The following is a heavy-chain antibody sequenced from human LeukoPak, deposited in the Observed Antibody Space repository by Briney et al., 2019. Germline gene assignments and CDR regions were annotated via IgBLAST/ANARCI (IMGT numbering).Heavy chain of an antibody. D-gene: IGHD3-16*01. CDR1: GYTFTNYG. CDR2: ISAHNGNT. V-gene: IGHV1-18*04. Sequence: ASVKVSCKAAGYTFTNYGVTLVRQAPGQGLEWVGWISAHNGNTNYVQKLQDTVTMTTDTSTTTAYLELRNLRSDDTAVYYCARDSASTSFPPAYDYWGQGTVVAVSS. CDR3: ARDSASTSFPPAYDY. J-gene: IGHJ4*02.